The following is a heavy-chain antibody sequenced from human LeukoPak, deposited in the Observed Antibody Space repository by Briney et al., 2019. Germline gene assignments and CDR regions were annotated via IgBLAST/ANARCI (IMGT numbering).Heavy chain of an antibody. V-gene: IGHV3-33*08. CDR1: GFTVSSNY. Sequence: PGGSLRLSCAASGFTVSSNYMSWVRQAPGKGLEWVTFIWYDGSNKYYADSVKGRFTISRDNSKNTLYLQLNSLRAEDTAVYYCARDGPTYRDGLDVWGQGTTVTVSS. J-gene: IGHJ6*02. CDR2: IWYDGSNK. CDR3: ARDGPTYRDGLDV. D-gene: IGHD1-1*01.